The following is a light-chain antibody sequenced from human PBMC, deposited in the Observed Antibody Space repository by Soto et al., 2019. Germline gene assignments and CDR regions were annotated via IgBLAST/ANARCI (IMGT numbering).Light chain of an antibody. Sequence: DIQMTQSPSTLSASVGDRVTITCRASQSISSWLAWYQQKPGKAPKILIYDASSLESGVPSRFSGSGSGTEFTLTISSLQPDDFASYYCQQYNSYSRTFGHGTKVDIK. V-gene: IGKV1-5*01. CDR1: QSISSW. CDR2: DAS. CDR3: QQYNSYSRT. J-gene: IGKJ1*01.